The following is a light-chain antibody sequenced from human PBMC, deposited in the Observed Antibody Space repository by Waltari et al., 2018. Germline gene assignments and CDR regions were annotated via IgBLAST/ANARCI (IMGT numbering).Light chain of an antibody. CDR1: SSDVGGYNY. V-gene: IGLV2-14*03. J-gene: IGLJ3*02. Sequence: QSALTQPASVSGSPGQSITISCTGTSSDVGGYNYVSWYQQHPGKAPKLMIYDVSNRPSWVSNRFSCSKSGNTASLTISGLQAEDEADYYCSSYTSSSTLGVFGGGTKLTVL. CDR2: DVS. CDR3: SSYTSSSTLGV.